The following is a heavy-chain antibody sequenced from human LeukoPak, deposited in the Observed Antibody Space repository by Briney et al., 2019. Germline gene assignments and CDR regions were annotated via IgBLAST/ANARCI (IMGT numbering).Heavy chain of an antibody. Sequence: GASVKVSCKASGYTFTSYYVHWVRQAPGQGLEWMGKISPSGGSTTYAQKFQGRFTLTRDMSTSTVYMELSSLRSEDTAVYYCARGTGTESLSSWFDPWGQGTLVTISS. CDR3: ARGTGTESLSSWFDP. J-gene: IGHJ5*02. CDR2: ISPSGGST. CDR1: GYTFTSYY. D-gene: IGHD1-7*01. V-gene: IGHV1-46*01.